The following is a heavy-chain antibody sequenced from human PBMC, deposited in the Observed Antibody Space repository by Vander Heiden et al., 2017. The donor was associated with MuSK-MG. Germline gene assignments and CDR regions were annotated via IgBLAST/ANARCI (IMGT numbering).Heavy chain of an antibody. Sequence: QLQLQESGPGLVKPSETLSLTCTVSGGSISSSSYYWGWIRQPPGKGLEWIGSIYYSGSTYYNPSLKSRVTISVDTSKNQFSLKLSSVTAADTAVYYCARDGVTIFGVVRGHHYYYGMDVWGQGTTVTVSS. CDR1: GGSISSSSYY. D-gene: IGHD3-3*01. CDR2: IYYSGST. V-gene: IGHV4-39*07. J-gene: IGHJ6*02. CDR3: ARDGVTIFGVVRGHHYYYGMDV.